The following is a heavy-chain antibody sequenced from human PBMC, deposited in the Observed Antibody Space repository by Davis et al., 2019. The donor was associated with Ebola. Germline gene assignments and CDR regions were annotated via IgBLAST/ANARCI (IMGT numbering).Heavy chain of an antibody. V-gene: IGHV3-30*18. CDR3: AKTGPSGTAVAGTPY. CDR1: GFTFSSYG. J-gene: IGHJ4*02. Sequence: GKSLKISCAASGFTFSSYGMHWVRQAPGKGLEWVAVISYDGSNKYYADSVKGRFTISRDNSKNTLYLQMNSLRAEDTAVYYCAKTGPSGTAVAGTPYWGQGTLVTVSS. D-gene: IGHD6-19*01. CDR2: ISYDGSNK.